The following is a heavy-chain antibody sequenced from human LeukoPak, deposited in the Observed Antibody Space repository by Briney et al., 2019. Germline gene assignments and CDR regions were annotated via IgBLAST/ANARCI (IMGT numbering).Heavy chain of an antibody. D-gene: IGHD3-9*01. J-gene: IGHJ2*01. CDR3: ARMYYDISTAYRPDWYFDL. CDR2: INDSGST. Sequence: SETLSLTCAVYGGSVSGYYWSWIRQPPGKGLEWIGEINDSGSTNYNPSLKSRVIISVDKSKNQVSLKLSSVTAADTAVYYCARMYYDISTAYRPDWYFDLWGRGTLVTVSS. V-gene: IGHV4-34*01. CDR1: GGSVSGYY.